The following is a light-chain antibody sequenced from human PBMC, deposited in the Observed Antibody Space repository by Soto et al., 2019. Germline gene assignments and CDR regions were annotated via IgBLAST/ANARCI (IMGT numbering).Light chain of an antibody. Sequence: EMVLTQSPGTLSLSPGERATLSCRASQSVSSSYLAWYQQKPGQAPRLLIYGASSRATGIPDRFSGSGSGTDFTLTISRLEREDFAVYYCQQYGSSMYTFGQGTKLEIK. CDR1: QSVSSSY. J-gene: IGKJ2*01. CDR3: QQYGSSMYT. V-gene: IGKV3-20*01. CDR2: GAS.